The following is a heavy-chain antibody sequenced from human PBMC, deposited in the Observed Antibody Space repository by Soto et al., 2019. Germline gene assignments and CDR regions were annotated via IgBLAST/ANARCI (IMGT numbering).Heavy chain of an antibody. CDR3: AKGPGSLAKKGYGMDV. CDR2: ISGSGGST. Sequence: GGSLRLSCAASGFTFSSYAMSWVRQAPGKGLEWVSAISGSGGSTYYADSVKGRFTISRDNSKNTLYLQMNSLRAEDTAVYYCAKGPGSLAKKGYGMDVWGQGTTVTVSS. CDR1: GFTFSSYA. J-gene: IGHJ6*02. D-gene: IGHD5-12*01. V-gene: IGHV3-23*01.